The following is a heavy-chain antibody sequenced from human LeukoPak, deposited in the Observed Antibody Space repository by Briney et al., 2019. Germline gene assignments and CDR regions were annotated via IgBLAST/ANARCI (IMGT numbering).Heavy chain of an antibody. J-gene: IGHJ3*02. CDR2: FDPEDGET. CDR1: GYTLTELS. D-gene: IGHD6-19*01. CDR3: ATTGVAVAGLGTDAFDI. Sequence: ASVKVSCKVSGYTLTELSMHWVRQAPGKGLEWMGGFDPEDGETIYAQKFQGRVTMTEDTSTDTAYVELSSLRSEDTAVYYCATTGVAVAGLGTDAFDIWGQGTMVTVSS. V-gene: IGHV1-24*01.